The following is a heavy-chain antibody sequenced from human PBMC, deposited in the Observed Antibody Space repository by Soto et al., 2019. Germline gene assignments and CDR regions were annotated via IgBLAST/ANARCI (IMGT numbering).Heavy chain of an antibody. Sequence: QVQLQESGPGLVKPSETLSLTCTVSGGYIITYYWSWIRQPPGKGLEWIGNIYHSGSTNYNPSLRSRVTLSVEMSKNQFSLRLSSVTAADTAVYYCARGSVFDVGSRFDPWGQGTLVSVSS. J-gene: IGHJ5*02. CDR3: ARGSVFDVGSRFDP. V-gene: IGHV4-59*01. CDR2: IYHSGST. CDR1: GGYIITYY. D-gene: IGHD3-3*01.